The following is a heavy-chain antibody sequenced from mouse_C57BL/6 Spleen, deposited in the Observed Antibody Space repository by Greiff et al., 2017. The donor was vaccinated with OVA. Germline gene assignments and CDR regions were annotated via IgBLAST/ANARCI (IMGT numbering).Heavy chain of an antibody. D-gene: IGHD1-1*01. CDR3: ARDYFGSSYYAMDY. CDR1: GYTFTSYW. Sequence: QVQLQQPGAELVRPGSSVKLSCKASGYTFTSYWMHWVKQRPIQGLEWIGKIDPYDRENHYNQKFKDKATWTVDKSSSTAYMQLSSLTSDDSAVYYCARDYFGSSYYAMDYWGQGTSVTVSS. CDR2: IDPYDREN. J-gene: IGHJ4*01. V-gene: IGHV1-52*01.